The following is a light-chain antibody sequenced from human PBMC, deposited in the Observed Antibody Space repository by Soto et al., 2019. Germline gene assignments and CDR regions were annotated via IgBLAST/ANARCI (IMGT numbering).Light chain of an antibody. CDR3: QQYNGNSRT. CDR1: QIISDY. Sequence: IQMTQSPSSLSASFGDTVTITCRASQIISDYLAWYQQRPGKAPTLLIYGASSLKSGVPSRFSGSGSGTECTLTVSSLQPDDFATYYCQQYNGNSRTLGQGTKVDIK. V-gene: IGKV1-5*01. J-gene: IGKJ1*01. CDR2: GAS.